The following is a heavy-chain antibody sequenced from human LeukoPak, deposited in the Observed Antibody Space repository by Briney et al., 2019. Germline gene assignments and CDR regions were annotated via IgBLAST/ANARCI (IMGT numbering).Heavy chain of an antibody. CDR3: ARQGVGSSWFGFDY. CDR2: IKPGDSDP. CDR1: GYTLNTYW. V-gene: IGHV5-51*01. J-gene: IGHJ4*02. D-gene: IGHD6-6*01. Sequence: ESLKISCQASGYTLNTYWICWVRHMLGKGVERMGVIKPGDSDPRYSSSFQGRATISADRSISTAYLQWSSLKASDTAMYYCARQGVGSSWFGFDYWGEGALVSVSS.